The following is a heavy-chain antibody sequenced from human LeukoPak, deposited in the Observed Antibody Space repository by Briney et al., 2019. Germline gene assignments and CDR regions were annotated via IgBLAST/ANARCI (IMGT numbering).Heavy chain of an antibody. D-gene: IGHD3-22*01. CDR3: ASLPLTTYYYDSSGLNWFDP. CDR1: GGSISSYY. Sequence: SETLSLTCTVSGGSISSYYWSWIRQPPGKGLEWIGYIYYSGSTNYNPSLKSRVTISVDTSKNQFSLKLSSVTAEDTAVYYCASLPLTTYYYDSSGLNWFDPWGRGTLVTVSS. V-gene: IGHV4-59*01. J-gene: IGHJ5*02. CDR2: IYYSGST.